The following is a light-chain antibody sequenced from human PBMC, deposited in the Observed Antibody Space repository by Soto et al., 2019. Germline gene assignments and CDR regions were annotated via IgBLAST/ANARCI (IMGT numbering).Light chain of an antibody. CDR1: SSNIGAGYD. CDR3: QSYDSTLSARYV. Sequence: QPVLTQPPSVSGAQGQRVTISCTGSSSNIGAGYDVHWYQQRPGTAPKLLIFGNSNRPSGVPDRFSGSKSGTSASLAITGLQAEDEGDYYCQSYDSTLSARYVFGTGTKLTVL. CDR2: GNS. J-gene: IGLJ1*01. V-gene: IGLV1-40*01.